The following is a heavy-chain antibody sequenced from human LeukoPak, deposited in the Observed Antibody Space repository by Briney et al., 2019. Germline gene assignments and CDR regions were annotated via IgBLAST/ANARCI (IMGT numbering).Heavy chain of an antibody. V-gene: IGHV3-21*01. J-gene: IGHJ4*02. CDR1: GFTFSSYS. CDR2: ISSSSSYI. Sequence: SGGSLRLSCAASGFTFSSYSMNWVRQAPGKGLEWVSSISSSSSYIYYADSVKGRFTISRDNAKNSLYLQMNSLRAEDTAVYYCAREVGARRWFDYWGQGTLVTVSS. D-gene: IGHD1-26*01. CDR3: AREVGARRWFDY.